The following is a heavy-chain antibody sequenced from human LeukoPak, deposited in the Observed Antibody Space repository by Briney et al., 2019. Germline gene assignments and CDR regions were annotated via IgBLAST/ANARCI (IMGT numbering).Heavy chain of an antibody. D-gene: IGHD3-22*01. CDR1: GFIFSSYE. CDR3: AKGLRLYYYDTSGYSDY. J-gene: IGHJ4*02. Sequence: GGSLRLSCAASGFIFSSYEMNWVRQAPGKGLEWASYISSSGSSIYYADSVKGRFTISRDNAKNSLYLRMNSLRAEDTAVYYCAKGLRLYYYDTSGYSDYWGQGTLVTVSS. CDR2: ISSSGSSI. V-gene: IGHV3-48*03.